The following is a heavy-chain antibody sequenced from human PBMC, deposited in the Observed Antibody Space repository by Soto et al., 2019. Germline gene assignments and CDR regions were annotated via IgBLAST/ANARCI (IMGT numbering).Heavy chain of an antibody. CDR1: GFAFSSYA. CDR2: ISFDENNK. Sequence: QVQLVESGVGVVQPGRSLRLSCAASGFAFSSYAMHWVRQASGKGLEWVALISFDENNKYYADSVKGRFTISRDNSKNPLSLQMNSLRPEDTAVYYCASEFRLGHSGYQGDCQHWGQGTLVTVSS. J-gene: IGHJ1*01. CDR3: ASEFRLGHSGYQGDCQH. V-gene: IGHV3-30-3*01. D-gene: IGHD5-12*01.